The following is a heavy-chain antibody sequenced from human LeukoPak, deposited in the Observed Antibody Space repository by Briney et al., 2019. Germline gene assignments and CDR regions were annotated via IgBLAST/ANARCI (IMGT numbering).Heavy chain of an antibody. D-gene: IGHD6-13*01. CDR3: AKIPYSSSWYYFDF. CDR2: ISGSCGST. Sequence: PGGSLTLSCAASGFTFSSYAMRWVRQAPGKGLEWVSAISGSCGSTYYADSVKGRFTSSRDNSKNTLYLQRNSLRAEDTAVYYCAKIPYSSSWYYFDFWGQGTLVTVSS. J-gene: IGHJ4*02. CDR1: GFTFSSYA. V-gene: IGHV3-23*01.